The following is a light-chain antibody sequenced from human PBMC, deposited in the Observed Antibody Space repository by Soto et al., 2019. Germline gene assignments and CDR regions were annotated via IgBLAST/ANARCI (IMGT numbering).Light chain of an antibody. J-gene: IGKJ4*01. CDR1: QSVTTF. V-gene: IGKV3-11*01. CDR3: QQRINGPPVMP. Sequence: VIKKSAASLSLKQGKRATLSCRASQSVTTFLAWYQQKPDQAPRLLIYDASTRATGIPARFSGSGSGTDFTLTISSLEPEDFAVYHCQQRINGPPVMPFGGGTKVDIK. CDR2: DAS.